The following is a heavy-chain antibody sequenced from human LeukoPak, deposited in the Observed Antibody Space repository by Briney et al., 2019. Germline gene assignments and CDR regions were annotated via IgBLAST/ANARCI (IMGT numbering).Heavy chain of an antibody. V-gene: IGHV3-23*01. CDR3: PKQSYASGWNPFDY. D-gene: IGHD6-19*01. Sequence: GGSLRLSCAASGFTFSSYAMSWVRQAPGKGLEWVSTVSGGGVTTYCADSAKGRFTISRDNSKNTLYLQMNSLTAEDTAVYYCPKQSYASGWNPFDYWGQGILVTVSS. J-gene: IGHJ4*02. CDR1: GFTFSSYA. CDR2: VSGGGVTT.